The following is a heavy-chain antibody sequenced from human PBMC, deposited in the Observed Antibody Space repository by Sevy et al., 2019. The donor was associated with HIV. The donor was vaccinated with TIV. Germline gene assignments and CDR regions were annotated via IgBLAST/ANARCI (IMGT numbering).Heavy chain of an antibody. V-gene: IGHV3-48*03. CDR3: ATASPRVADY. Sequence: GGSLSLSCAASGFTFSSYEMNWVRQAPGKGLGWVSYISSSGSTIYYADSVKGRFTFSRDNAKNSLYLQMYSLRAEDTAVYYCATASPRVADYWGQGTLVTVSS. CDR2: ISSSGSTI. CDR1: GFTFSSYE. D-gene: IGHD2-15*01. J-gene: IGHJ4*02.